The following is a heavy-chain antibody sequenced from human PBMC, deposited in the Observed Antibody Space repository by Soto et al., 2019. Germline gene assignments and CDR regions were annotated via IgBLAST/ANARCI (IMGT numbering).Heavy chain of an antibody. J-gene: IGHJ4*02. CDR3: ARLSNYDFWSGYYWY. CDR1: GGSISISSYY. Sequence: KPSETLSLTCTVSGGSISISSYYWCWIRHPPGKGLEWIGSIYYSGSTYYNPSLKSRVTISVDTSKNQFSLKLSSVTAADTAVYYCARLSNYDFWSGYYWYWGQGTLVTVSS. V-gene: IGHV4-39*01. CDR2: IYYSGST. D-gene: IGHD3-3*01.